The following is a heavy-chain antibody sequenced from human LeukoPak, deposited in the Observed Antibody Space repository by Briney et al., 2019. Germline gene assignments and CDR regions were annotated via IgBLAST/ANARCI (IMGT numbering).Heavy chain of an antibody. V-gene: IGHV3-23*01. CDR1: GFTFSSYG. D-gene: IGHD2-2*01. Sequence: GGSLRLSCAASGFTFSSYGMSWVRQAPGKGLEWVSAISGSGGSTYYADSVKGRFTISRDNSKNTLYLQMNSLRAEDTAVYYCARFQYQLPVDYWGQGTLVTVSS. CDR2: ISGSGGST. J-gene: IGHJ4*02. CDR3: ARFQYQLPVDY.